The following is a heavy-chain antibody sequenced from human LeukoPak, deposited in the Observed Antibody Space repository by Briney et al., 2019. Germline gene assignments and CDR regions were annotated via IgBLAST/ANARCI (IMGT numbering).Heavy chain of an antibody. CDR3: AKGGSSLGLYYFDY. V-gene: IGHV3-66*01. J-gene: IGHJ4*02. D-gene: IGHD6-13*01. CDR1: GFTVSSNY. CDR2: IYSGGST. Sequence: GGSLRLSCAASGFTVSSNYMSWVRQAPGKGLEWVSVIYSGGSTYYADSVKGRFTISRDNSKNTLYLQMNSLRAEDTAVYYCAKGGSSLGLYYFDYWGQGTLVTVSS.